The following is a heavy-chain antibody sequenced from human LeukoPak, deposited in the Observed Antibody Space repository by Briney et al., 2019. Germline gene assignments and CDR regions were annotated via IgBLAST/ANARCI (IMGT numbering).Heavy chain of an antibody. Sequence: SETLSLTCTVSGDSVRSDTYYWSWIRQPPGKGLEWIGFVYYSGRTNYNASLKSRVTMSVDTSKNQFSLMLRSVTAADTAVYYCVRERTTEYYDSSSYYRQTEVFDAWGQGTMVTVSS. CDR2: VYYSGRT. J-gene: IGHJ3*01. V-gene: IGHV4-61*01. CDR1: GDSVRSDTYY. D-gene: IGHD3-22*01. CDR3: VRERTTEYYDSSSYYRQTEVFDA.